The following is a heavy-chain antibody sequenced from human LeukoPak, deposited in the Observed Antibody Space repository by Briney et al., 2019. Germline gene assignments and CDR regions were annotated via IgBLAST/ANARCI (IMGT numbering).Heavy chain of an antibody. J-gene: IGHJ4*02. CDR3: ASDHYDSSGYLFDY. CDR1: GGSISSSSYY. V-gene: IGHV4-39*07. CDR2: IYYSGST. Sequence: SETLSLTCTVSGGSISSSSYYWGWIRQPPGKGLEWIGSIYYSGSTYYNPSLKSRVTISVDTSKNQFSLKLSSVTAADTAVYYCASDHYDSSGYLFDYWGQGTLVTVSS. D-gene: IGHD3-22*01.